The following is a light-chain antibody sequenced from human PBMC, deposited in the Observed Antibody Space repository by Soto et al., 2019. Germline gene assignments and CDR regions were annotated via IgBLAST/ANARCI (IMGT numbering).Light chain of an antibody. CDR2: ATY. Sequence: DIQMTQAPSSLSASVGDTVIITCRASQTVRNHVNWYQHKPGKAPDLLIYATYTLQSGVPSRFSGSGSGTDFTLSINGRQPEDLATYYCQQTFSHPLTFGGGTKLEIK. CDR3: QQTFSHPLT. CDR1: QTVRNH. J-gene: IGKJ4*01. V-gene: IGKV1-39*01.